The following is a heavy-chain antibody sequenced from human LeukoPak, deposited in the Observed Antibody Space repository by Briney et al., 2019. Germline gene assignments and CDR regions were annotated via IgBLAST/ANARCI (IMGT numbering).Heavy chain of an antibody. CDR2: TWYDGNNK. Sequence: PGGSLRLSCAASGFTYSRYGMHWVRQAPGKGLEWVAVTWYDGNNKYYADSVKGRFTISRDNSKNTLYLQMNSLRAEDTAVYYCAKGSVTKGPYYYGMDVWGQGTTVTVSS. CDR1: GFTYSRYG. V-gene: IGHV3-33*06. D-gene: IGHD4-17*01. CDR3: AKGSVTKGPYYYGMDV. J-gene: IGHJ6*02.